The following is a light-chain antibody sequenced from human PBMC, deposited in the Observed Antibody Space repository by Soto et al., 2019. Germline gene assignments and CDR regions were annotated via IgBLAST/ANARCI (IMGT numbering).Light chain of an antibody. CDR2: EAS. J-gene: IGKJ2*01. V-gene: IGKV1-5*03. CDR1: QTIRTW. CDR3: QQYYTYPYT. Sequence: DIQMTQSPSTLSAAVGDRATITCQASQTIRTWLAWYQQRPGEAPNLLIYEASKLQTGVPSRFGGSGSGTEFTVTISSLQPDDFATYYCQQYYTYPYTFGQGTKLEI.